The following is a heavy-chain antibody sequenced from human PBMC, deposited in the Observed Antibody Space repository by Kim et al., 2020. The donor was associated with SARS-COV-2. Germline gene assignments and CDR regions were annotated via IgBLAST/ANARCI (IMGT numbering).Heavy chain of an antibody. J-gene: IGHJ4*02. CDR3: ARDFRVGAVAGTPTDY. CDR1: GYTFTSYG. D-gene: IGHD6-19*01. CDR2: ISAYNGNT. Sequence: ASVKVSCKASGYTFTSYGISWVRQAPGQGLEWMGWISAYNGNTNYAQKLQGRVTMTTDTSTSTAYMELRSLRSDDTAVYYCARDFRVGAVAGTPTDYWGQGTLVTVSS. V-gene: IGHV1-18*01.